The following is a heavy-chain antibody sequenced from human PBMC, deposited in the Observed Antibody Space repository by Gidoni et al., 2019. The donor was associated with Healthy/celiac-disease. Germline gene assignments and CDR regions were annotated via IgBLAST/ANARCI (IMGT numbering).Heavy chain of an antibody. CDR3: ARDQHFWSGYPTLLYYYYGMDV. CDR2: INSDGSST. J-gene: IGHJ6*02. Sequence: EVQLVASGGGVVQPGGSLRLSCAASGFTFSSYWMHWVRQAPGKGLVWVSRINSDGSSTSYADSVKGRFTISRDNAKNTLYLQMNSLRAEDTAVYYCARDQHFWSGYPTLLYYYYGMDVWGQGTTVTVSS. CDR1: GFTFSSYW. D-gene: IGHD3-3*02. V-gene: IGHV3-74*01.